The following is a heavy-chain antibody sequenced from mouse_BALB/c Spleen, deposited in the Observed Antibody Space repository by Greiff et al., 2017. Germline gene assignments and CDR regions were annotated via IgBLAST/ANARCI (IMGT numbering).Heavy chain of an antibody. V-gene: IGHV1S126*01. Sequence: VQRVESGPQLVRPGASVKISCKASGYSFTSYWMHWVKQRPGQGLEWIGMIDPSDSETRLNQKFKDKATLTVDKSSSTAYMQLSSPTSEDSAVYYCARIARAIFAYWGQGTLVTVSA. J-gene: IGHJ3*01. CDR3: ARIARAIFAY. D-gene: IGHD3-1*01. CDR2: IDPSDSET. CDR1: GYSFTSYW.